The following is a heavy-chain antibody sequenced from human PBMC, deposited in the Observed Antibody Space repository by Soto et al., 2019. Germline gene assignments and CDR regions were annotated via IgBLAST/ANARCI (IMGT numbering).Heavy chain of an antibody. D-gene: IGHD2-2*01. J-gene: IGHJ4*02. CDR3: ARDVRYCSSTSCMTYFDY. CDR2: IYYSGST. Sequence: SETLSLTCTVSGGSVSSGSYYWSWIRQPPGKGLEWIGYIYYSGSTNYNPSLKSRVTISVDTSKNQFSLKLSSVTAADTAVYYRARDVRYCSSTSCMTYFDYWGQGTLVTVSS. CDR1: GGSVSSGSYY. V-gene: IGHV4-61*01.